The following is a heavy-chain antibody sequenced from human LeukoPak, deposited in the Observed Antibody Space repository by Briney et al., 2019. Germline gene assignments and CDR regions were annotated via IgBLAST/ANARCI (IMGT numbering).Heavy chain of an antibody. CDR1: GGSISSGGYY. Sequence: SETLSLTCTVSGGSISSGGYYWSWIRQHPGKGLEWIGYIYYSGSTYYNPSLKSRVTISVDTSKNRFSRKLSSVTAADTAVYYCARVHRIAARQGSDFDYWGQGTLVTVSS. D-gene: IGHD6-6*01. CDR3: ARVHRIAARQGSDFDY. J-gene: IGHJ4*02. V-gene: IGHV4-31*03. CDR2: IYYSGST.